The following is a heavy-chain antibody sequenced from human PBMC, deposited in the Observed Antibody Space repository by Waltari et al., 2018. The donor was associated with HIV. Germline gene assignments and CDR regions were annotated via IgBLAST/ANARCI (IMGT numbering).Heavy chain of an antibody. V-gene: IGHV3-11*01. J-gene: IGHJ4*02. CDR3: ARAATTQRSLDY. CDR1: GFPFIAPY. Sequence: QVQLVESGGGLVKPGGSLRLSCAASGFPFIAPYMHWLRQAPGKGLEWVSYISSSGSTIYYADSVKGRFTISRDNAKNSLYLQMNSLRAEDTAVYYCARAATTQRSLDYWGQGTLVTVSS. D-gene: IGHD1-1*01. CDR2: ISSSGSTI.